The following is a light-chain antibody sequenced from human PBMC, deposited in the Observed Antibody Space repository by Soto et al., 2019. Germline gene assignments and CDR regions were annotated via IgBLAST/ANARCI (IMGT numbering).Light chain of an antibody. CDR2: SAS. CDR1: QGISSY. J-gene: IGKJ3*01. Sequence: IQLTQSPSSLSASVGDRVTITCRASQGISSYLVWYQQKPGKAPKLLIYSASTLQSGVPSRFSGSGSGTDFTLTISSLKPEDFATYYCQQLYGYPFTFGPGTKVDIK. V-gene: IGKV1-9*01. CDR3: QQLYGYPFT.